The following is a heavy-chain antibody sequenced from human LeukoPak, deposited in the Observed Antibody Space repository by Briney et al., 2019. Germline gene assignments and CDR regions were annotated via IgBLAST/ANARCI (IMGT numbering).Heavy chain of an antibody. V-gene: IGHV1-2*02. CDR1: GYTFTDCY. J-gene: IGHJ5*02. CDR3: ARADRLDGAPYLIGP. D-gene: IGHD2-21*01. Sequence: ASVKVSCKTSGYTFTDCYMHWVRQAPGQGLEWMGWINPNSGVTNSAQKFQGRVTMTRDTSITTVYMEVRWLTSDDTAIYYCARADRLDGAPYLIGPWGQGTLVTVFS. CDR2: INPNSGVT.